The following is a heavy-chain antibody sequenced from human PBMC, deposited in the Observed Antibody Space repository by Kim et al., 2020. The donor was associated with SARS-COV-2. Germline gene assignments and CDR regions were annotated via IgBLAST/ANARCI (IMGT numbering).Heavy chain of an antibody. CDR1: GGSISSSSYY. CDR3: ARVAGAACFDP. Sequence: SETLSLTCTVSGGSISSSSYYWGWIRQPPGKGLEWIGSIYYSGSTYYNPSLKSRVTISVDTSKNQFSLKLSSVTAADTAVYYCARVAGAACFDPWGQGT. J-gene: IGHJ5*02. D-gene: IGHD2-15*01. CDR2: IYYSGST. V-gene: IGHV4-39*07.